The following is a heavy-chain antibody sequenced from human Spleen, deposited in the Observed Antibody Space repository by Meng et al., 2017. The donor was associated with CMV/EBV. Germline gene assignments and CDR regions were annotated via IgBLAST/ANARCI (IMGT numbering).Heavy chain of an antibody. D-gene: IGHD2-15*01. V-gene: IGHV3-7*01. CDR2: INQDGSET. CDR3: AEAATLAG. Sequence: GESLKISCAASGFTFSSYWMNWVRQAPGKGLEWVATINQDGSETYYMDSVKGRFTISRDNAKSSLSLQMNSLRGEDTAVYYCAEAATLAGWGQGTLVTVSS. J-gene: IGHJ4*02. CDR1: GFTFSSYW.